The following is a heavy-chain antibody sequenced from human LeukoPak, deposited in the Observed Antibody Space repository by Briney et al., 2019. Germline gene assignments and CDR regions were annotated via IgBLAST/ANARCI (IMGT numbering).Heavy chain of an antibody. V-gene: IGHV3-11*04. J-gene: IGHJ3*02. CDR3: ARDLGGYCSSTSCYDGAFDI. Sequence: PGGSVTLSCAASGFTFSDYYMSWIRQAPGKGLEWVSYISSSGSNIYYADSVKGRFTISRDNAKNSLYLQMNSQRAEDTAVYYWARDLGGYCSSTSCYDGAFDIWGQGTMVTVSS. CDR1: GFTFSDYY. D-gene: IGHD2-2*01. CDR2: ISSSGSNI.